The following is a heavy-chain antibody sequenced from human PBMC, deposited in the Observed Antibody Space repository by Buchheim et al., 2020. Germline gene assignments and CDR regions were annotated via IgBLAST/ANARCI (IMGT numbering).Heavy chain of an antibody. Sequence: QVQLVQSGAEVRKPGASVKVSCKTSGYTFSNYYIHWVRQAPGQGLEWMGLMSPSGVSTSFAQKFQGRVTMTRDTSTRPVYMELSRLRSDDTAVYYCARTVELFSAFDVWGQGT. CDR1: GYTFSNYY. CDR3: ARTVELFSAFDV. V-gene: IGHV1-46*01. J-gene: IGHJ3*01. CDR2: MSPSGVST. D-gene: IGHD1-26*01.